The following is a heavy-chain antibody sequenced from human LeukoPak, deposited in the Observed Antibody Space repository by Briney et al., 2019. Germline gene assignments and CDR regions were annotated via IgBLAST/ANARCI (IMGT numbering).Heavy chain of an antibody. CDR3: AHLGFLEWETGFDY. J-gene: IGHJ4*02. CDR2: ISTYNGNT. CDR1: GYTFTNYG. V-gene: IGHV1-18*01. D-gene: IGHD3-3*01. Sequence: ASVKVSCKASGYTFTNYGISWVRQAPGQGLEWMGWISTYNGNTNYVQKLQGRVTMTTDTSTSTAHMELRSLRSDDTAVYYCAHLGFLEWETGFDYWGQGTLVTVSS.